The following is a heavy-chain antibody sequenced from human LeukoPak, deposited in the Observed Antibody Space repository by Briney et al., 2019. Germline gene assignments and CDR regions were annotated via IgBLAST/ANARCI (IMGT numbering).Heavy chain of an antibody. D-gene: IGHD3-10*01. CDR3: ARGGSITMVRGVIAY. Sequence: GRSLRLSCAASGFTFSSYGMHWVRQAPGKGLEWVAVIWYDGSNKYYADSVKGRFTISRDNSKNTLYLQMNSLGAEDTAVYYCARGGSITMVRGVIAYWGQGTLVTVSS. J-gene: IGHJ4*02. V-gene: IGHV3-33*01. CDR1: GFTFSSYG. CDR2: IWYDGSNK.